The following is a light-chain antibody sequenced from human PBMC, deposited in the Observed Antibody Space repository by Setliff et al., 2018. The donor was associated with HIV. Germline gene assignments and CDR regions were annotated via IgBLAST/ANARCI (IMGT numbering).Light chain of an antibody. CDR3: SAFTSRSTPYV. V-gene: IGLV2-11*01. CDR1: SSDVGAYNY. Sequence: QSALTQPRSVSGSPGQSVTVPCTGSSSDVGAYNYVSWYQQHPGKAPKLIIYDVSKRPSGVPDHFSGSKSGDTASLTISGLQSEDEADYYCSAFTSRSTPYVFGTGTKVTVL. CDR2: DVS. J-gene: IGLJ1*01.